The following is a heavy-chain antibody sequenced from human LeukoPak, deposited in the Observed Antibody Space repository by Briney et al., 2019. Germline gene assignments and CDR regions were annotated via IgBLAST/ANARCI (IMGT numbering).Heavy chain of an antibody. D-gene: IGHD1-26*01. CDR1: GFTFSSYW. V-gene: IGHV3-74*01. CDR3: ARGIVGATPYYYYGMDV. Sequence: GGSLRLSCAASGFTFSSYWMHWVRQAPGEGLVWVSRINSDGSSTSYADSVKGRFTISRDNAKNTLYLQMNSLRAEDTAVYYCARGIVGATPYYYYGMDVWGQGTMVTVSS. J-gene: IGHJ6*02. CDR2: INSDGSST.